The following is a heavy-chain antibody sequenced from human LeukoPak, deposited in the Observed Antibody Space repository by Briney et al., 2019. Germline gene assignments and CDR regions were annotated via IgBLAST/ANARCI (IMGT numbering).Heavy chain of an antibody. V-gene: IGHV3-74*01. CDR1: GFTFSNYW. CDR2: INSDGSSI. J-gene: IGHJ4*02. Sequence: GGSLRLSCAASGFTFSNYWMHWVRQVPGKGLVWVSRINSDGSSISYADSVKGRFTISRDNAKNTLYLQMNSLRAEDTAVYYCVKGARRAYYYDSSGYYYWGQGTLVTVSS. D-gene: IGHD3-22*01. CDR3: VKGARRAYYYDSSGYYY.